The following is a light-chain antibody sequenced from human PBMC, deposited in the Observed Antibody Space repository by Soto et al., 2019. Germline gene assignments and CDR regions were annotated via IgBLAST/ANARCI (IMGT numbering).Light chain of an antibody. CDR3: QQYGSSPT. CDR2: GAS. CDR1: QSVSSSY. J-gene: IGKJ5*01. Sequence: EIVLTQSPGTLSLSRGERATLSCRASQSVSSSYLAWYQQKPGGAPRLLIYGASSRATGIPDRFSGSGSGTDFTLTISRLEPEDFAVYYCQQYGSSPTFGQGTRLEIK. V-gene: IGKV3-20*01.